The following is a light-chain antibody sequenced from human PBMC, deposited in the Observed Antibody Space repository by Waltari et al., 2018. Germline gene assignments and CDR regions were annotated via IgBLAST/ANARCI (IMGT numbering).Light chain of an antibody. CDR3: QVWESYGDHLVV. Sequence: SYVLTQPPSVSVAPGKTARNNCGGSNIGSKHENWYQQKPGQAPVLVIYYDSDRPSGIPERFSGSNSGNTATLTISRVEAGDEADYYCQVWESYGDHLVVFGGGTNLTVV. CDR2: YDS. J-gene: IGLJ2*01. CDR1: NIGSKH. V-gene: IGLV3-21*01.